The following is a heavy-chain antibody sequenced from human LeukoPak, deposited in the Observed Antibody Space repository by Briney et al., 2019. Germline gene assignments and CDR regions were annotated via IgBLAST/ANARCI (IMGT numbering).Heavy chain of an antibody. D-gene: IGHD3-10*01. V-gene: IGHV4-38-2*01. Sequence: PSETLSLTCGVSGYFISSDYYWGWIRQPPGKGLEWIGSFYHGGSTYYNPSLKSRVSISVDTSKNQFSLKLTSVTATDTAVYYCARGGCQFHYDSGSYYFDYWGQGTQVTVSS. J-gene: IGHJ4*02. CDR3: ARGGCQFHYDSGSYYFDY. CDR1: GYFISSDYY. CDR2: FYHGGST.